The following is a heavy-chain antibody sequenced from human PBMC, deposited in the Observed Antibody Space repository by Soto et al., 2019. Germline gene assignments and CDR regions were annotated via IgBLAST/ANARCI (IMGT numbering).Heavy chain of an antibody. V-gene: IGHV1-18*01. CDR1: GYTFTSYG. Sequence: QVQLVQSGAEVKKPGASVKVSCKASGYTFTSYGISWVRQAPGQGLEWMGWISAYNGNTNYAQKLQGRVTMTTDTSTSTAYMELRSLSSDDTAVYYCARAYVLLWFGELLYHDYWGQGTLVTVSS. CDR2: ISAYNGNT. D-gene: IGHD3-10*01. CDR3: ARAYVLLWFGELLYHDY. J-gene: IGHJ4*02.